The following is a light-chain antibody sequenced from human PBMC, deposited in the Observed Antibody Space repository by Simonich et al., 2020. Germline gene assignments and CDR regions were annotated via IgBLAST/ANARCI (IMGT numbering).Light chain of an antibody. CDR2: STN. CDR3: VLYMGSGIGV. J-gene: IGLJ3*02. CDR1: SGSVSTSYY. V-gene: IGLV8-61*01. Sequence: QTVVTQEPSFSVSPGGTVTLTCGLSSGSVSTSYYPSWYQQTPVPAPRTLIYSTNTRSAGVPDRFSGSILGNKAALTITGAQADDESDYYCVLYMGSGIGVFGGGTKLTVL.